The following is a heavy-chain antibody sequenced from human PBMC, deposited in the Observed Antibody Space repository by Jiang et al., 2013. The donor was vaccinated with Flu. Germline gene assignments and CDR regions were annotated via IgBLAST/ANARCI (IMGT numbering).Heavy chain of an antibody. Sequence: SLTCTVSGGSISSSSYYWGWIRQPPGKGLEWVGSIYYSGSTYYNPSLKSRVTISVDTSKNQFSLKLSSVTAADTAVYYCARHGGRVGLWSGYYRANWFDPWGQGTLVTVSS. CDR1: GGSISSSSYY. CDR2: IYYSGST. V-gene: IGHV4-39*01. D-gene: IGHD3-3*01. J-gene: IGHJ5*02. CDR3: ARHGGRVGLWSGYYRANWFDP.